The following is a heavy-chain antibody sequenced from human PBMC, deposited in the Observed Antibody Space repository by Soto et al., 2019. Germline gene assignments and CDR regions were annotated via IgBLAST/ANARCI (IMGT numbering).Heavy chain of an antibody. Sequence: PSETLSLTCTVSGGSISSYYWSWIRQRPGKGLEWIGYIYYSGSTNYNPSLKSRVTISVDTSKNQFSLKLSSVTAADTAVYYCARRYGGNFDFWGQGTLVTISS. V-gene: IGHV4-59*01. CDR1: GGSISSYY. CDR3: ARRYGGNFDF. CDR2: IYYSGST. J-gene: IGHJ4*02. D-gene: IGHD1-26*01.